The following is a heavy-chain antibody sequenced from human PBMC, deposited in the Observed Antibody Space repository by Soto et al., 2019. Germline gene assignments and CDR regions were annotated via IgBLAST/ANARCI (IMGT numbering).Heavy chain of an antibody. J-gene: IGHJ4*02. Sequence: QPVGSLRLSCAASGFTFSSYGMHCVRQAPGKGLEWVAVIWYDGSNKYYADSVKGRFTISRDNSKNTLYLQMNSLRAEDTAVYYCARDGEYYESSGSNGPYFDYWGQGTLVTVSS. D-gene: IGHD3-22*01. CDR1: GFTFSSYG. V-gene: IGHV3-33*01. CDR2: IWYDGSNK. CDR3: ARDGEYYESSGSNGPYFDY.